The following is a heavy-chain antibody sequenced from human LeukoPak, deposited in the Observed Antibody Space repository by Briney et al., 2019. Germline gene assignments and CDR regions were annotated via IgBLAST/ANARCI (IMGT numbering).Heavy chain of an antibody. CDR3: ARAPNWRFDH. V-gene: IGHV3-53*01. CDR1: GFRVSSIY. J-gene: IGHJ4*02. D-gene: IGHD1-1*01. CDR2: IYSDGTT. Sequence: PTGGSLRLSCAASGFRVSSIYMNWVRQAPGKGLEWVSVIYSDGTTYCADSVKGRFTISRDDSKNTLYLHMNSLRAEDTAVYYCARAPNWRFDHWGQGTLVTVSS.